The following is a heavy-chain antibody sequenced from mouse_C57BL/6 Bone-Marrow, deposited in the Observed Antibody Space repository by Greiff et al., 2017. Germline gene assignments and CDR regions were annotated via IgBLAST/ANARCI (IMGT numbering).Heavy chain of an antibody. V-gene: IGHV3-6*01. J-gene: IGHJ3*01. Sequence: ESGPGLVKPSQSLSLTCSVTGYSITSGYYWNWIRRFPGNKLGWMGYISYDGSNNYNPSLKNRITITLDTSKNPFFLKLNSVTTEDTATYYGAREDYGSSSLFAYWGQGTLVTVSA. CDR1: GYSITSGYY. D-gene: IGHD1-1*01. CDR3: AREDYGSSSLFAY. CDR2: ISYDGSN.